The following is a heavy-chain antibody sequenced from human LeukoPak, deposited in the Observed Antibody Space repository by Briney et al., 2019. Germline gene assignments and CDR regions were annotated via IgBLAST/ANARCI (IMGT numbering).Heavy chain of an antibody. D-gene: IGHD5-24*01. CDR2: ISYDGSNK. CDR3: ARSRWLQSGAPFDY. Sequence: GGSLRLSCAASGFTFSSYSMNWVRQAPGKGLEWVAVISYDGSNKYYADSVKGRFTISRDNSKNTLYLQMNSLRAEDTAVYYCARSRWLQSGAPFDYWGQGTLVTVSS. J-gene: IGHJ4*02. V-gene: IGHV3-30*03. CDR1: GFTFSSYS.